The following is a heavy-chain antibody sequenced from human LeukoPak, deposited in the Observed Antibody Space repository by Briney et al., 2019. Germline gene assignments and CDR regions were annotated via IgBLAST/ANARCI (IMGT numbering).Heavy chain of an antibody. CDR2: INGDGSTT. CDR1: GFTFSRYW. D-gene: IGHD3-22*01. J-gene: IGHJ1*01. V-gene: IGHV3-74*01. Sequence: GGSLRLSCAASGFTFSRYWMHWVRQAPGKELVWVSRINGDGSTTSYADSVKGGFTISRDNAKNTLYLQMNSLRAEDTAVYYCATGNYYDSRGYYTFGHWGQGTLVTVSP. CDR3: ATGNYYDSRGYYTFGH.